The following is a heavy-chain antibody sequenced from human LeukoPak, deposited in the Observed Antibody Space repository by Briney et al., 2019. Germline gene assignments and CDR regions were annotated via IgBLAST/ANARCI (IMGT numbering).Heavy chain of an antibody. CDR2: IYTSGST. Sequence: SETLSLTCTVSGGSIRSYYWSWIRQPAGKGLEWIGRIYTSGSTNYNPSLKSRVTMSVDTSKNQFSLKLSSVTAANTAVYYCARVGNIVVGDYYYMDVWGKGTTVTVSS. D-gene: IGHD2-2*01. J-gene: IGHJ6*03. V-gene: IGHV4-4*07. CDR1: GGSIRSYY. CDR3: ARVGNIVVGDYYYMDV.